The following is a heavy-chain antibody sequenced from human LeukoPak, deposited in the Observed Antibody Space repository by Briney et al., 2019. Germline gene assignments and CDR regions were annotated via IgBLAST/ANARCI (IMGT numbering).Heavy chain of an antibody. CDR3: GSYRYGSSFAFDI. J-gene: IGHJ3*02. V-gene: IGHV3-66*01. CDR1: GFTVSTNY. CDR2: IYSGGST. Sequence: PGGSLRLSCGASGFTVSTNYMSWVRQAPGKGLEWVSIIYSGGSTYYADSVKGRFTISRDNSKNTLYLQMNSLRAEDTAVYYCGSYRYGSSFAFDIWGQGTMVTVSS. D-gene: IGHD6-6*01.